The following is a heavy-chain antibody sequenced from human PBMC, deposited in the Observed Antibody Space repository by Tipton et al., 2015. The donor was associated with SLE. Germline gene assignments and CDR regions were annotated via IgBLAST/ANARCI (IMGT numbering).Heavy chain of an antibody. CDR1: GGSITTRSYY. V-gene: IGHV4-39*07. CDR3: ARHLGVIVAFEV. CDR2: ISYSGAP. J-gene: IGHJ3*01. D-gene: IGHD3-10*01. Sequence: TLSLTCIVSGGSITTRSYYWGWIRQPPGKGLEWIASISYSGAPYYNPSLKSRVIISLDTSRNHFSLKLTSVTAADTAVYYCARHLGVIVAFEVWGQGTVLTVSS.